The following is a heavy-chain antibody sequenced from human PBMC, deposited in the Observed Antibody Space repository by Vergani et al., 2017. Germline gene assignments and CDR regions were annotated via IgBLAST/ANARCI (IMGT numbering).Heavy chain of an antibody. CDR2: IYPGDSDT. Sequence: EVQLVQSGAEVKKPGESLKISCKGSGYSFTSYWIGWVRQMPGKGLEWMGIIYPGDSDTRYSPSVQGQVTISADKSISTAYLQWSSLKASDTAMYYCARPQSSIAAGSFYPFDIWGQGTMVTVSS. CDR1: GYSFTSYW. D-gene: IGHD6-25*01. CDR3: ARPQSSIAAGSFYPFDI. V-gene: IGHV5-51*01. J-gene: IGHJ3*02.